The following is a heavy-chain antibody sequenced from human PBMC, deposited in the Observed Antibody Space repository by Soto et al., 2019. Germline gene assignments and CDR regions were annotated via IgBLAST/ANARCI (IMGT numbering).Heavy chain of an antibody. V-gene: IGHV3-30*18. Sequence: ESGGGVVQPGRSLRLSCAASGFTFSSYGMHWVRQAPGKGLEWVAVISYDGSNKYYADSVKGRFTISRDNSKNTLYLQMNSLRAEDTAVYYCAKTLLLWFGESPFDYWGQGTLVTVSS. J-gene: IGHJ4*02. CDR2: ISYDGSNK. CDR3: AKTLLLWFGESPFDY. CDR1: GFTFSSYG. D-gene: IGHD3-10*01.